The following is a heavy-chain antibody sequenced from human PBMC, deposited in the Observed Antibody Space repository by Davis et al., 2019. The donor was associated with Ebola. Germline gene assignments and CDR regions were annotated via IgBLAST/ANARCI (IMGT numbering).Heavy chain of an antibody. CDR2: INHSGST. CDR1: GGSFSGYY. V-gene: IGHV4-34*01. D-gene: IGHD3-3*01. Sequence: SETLSLTCAVYGGSFSGYYWSWIRQPPGKGLEWIGEINHSGSTNYNPSLKSRVTISVDTSKNQFSLKLSSVTAADTAVYYCARSVPRMGYDFWSGYYKPPPAYGMDVWGQGTTVTVSS. CDR3: ARSVPRMGYDFWSGYYKPPPAYGMDV. J-gene: IGHJ6*02.